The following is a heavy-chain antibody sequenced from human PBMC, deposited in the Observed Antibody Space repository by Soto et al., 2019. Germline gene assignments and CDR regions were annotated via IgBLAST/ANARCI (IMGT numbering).Heavy chain of an antibody. V-gene: IGHV1-3*01. J-gene: IGHJ4*02. CDR1: GISYTTYA. Sequence: VQLVQSGAEVKKPGASVRISCTASGISYTTYAIHWVRQAPGQGLEGMGWINAGNGDTRYSQRFQGRVTLTTDTSATTTYMDLSSLRSEDTSIYYCARAISGYVTWGQGTLVTVSS. CDR2: INAGNGDT. D-gene: IGHD5-12*01. CDR3: ARAISGYVT.